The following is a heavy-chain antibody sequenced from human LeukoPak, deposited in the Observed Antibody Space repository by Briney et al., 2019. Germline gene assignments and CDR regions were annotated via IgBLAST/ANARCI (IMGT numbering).Heavy chain of an antibody. Sequence: GGSLRLSCAASGFTFSSYAMHWVRQAPGKGLEWVAVISYDGSNEYYAGSVKGRFTLSRDNSKNTLYLQMNSLRAEDTAVYYCARDGVVQWLSYYFEYWGQGALVTVSS. J-gene: IGHJ4*02. CDR1: GFTFSSYA. D-gene: IGHD6-19*01. CDR3: ARDGVVQWLSYYFEY. V-gene: IGHV3-30*04. CDR2: ISYDGSNE.